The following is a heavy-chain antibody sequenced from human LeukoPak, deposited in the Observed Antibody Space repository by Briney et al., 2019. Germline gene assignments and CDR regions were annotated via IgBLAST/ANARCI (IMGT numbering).Heavy chain of an antibody. CDR3: ARDLGSTDTAMVF. CDR1: GFIFSTYS. D-gene: IGHD5-18*01. J-gene: IGHJ4*02. V-gene: IGHV3-21*01. CDR2: ISSSSSYI. Sequence: GGSLRLSCAASGFIFSTYSMNWVRQAPGKGLEWVASISSSSSYIYYADSVKGRFTFSRENAQKSLYLQMNSLRAEDTAVYYCARDLGSTDTAMVFWGQGTLVTVSS.